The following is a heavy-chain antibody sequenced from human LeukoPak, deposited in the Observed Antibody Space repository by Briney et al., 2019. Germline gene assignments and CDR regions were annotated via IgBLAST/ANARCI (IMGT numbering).Heavy chain of an antibody. CDR1: GFTFSDYY. D-gene: IGHD2-2*01. CDR2: ISSSGSTM. CDR3: ARDRVGYCSSTSCYNYYYGMDA. Sequence: GGSLRLSCAASGFTFSDYYMSWIRQAPGKGLEWVSYISSSGSTMYYADSVKGRFTISRDNAKNSLYLQMNSLRAEDTAVYYCARDRVGYCSSTSCYNYYYGMDAWGQGTTVTVSS. V-gene: IGHV3-11*01. J-gene: IGHJ6*02.